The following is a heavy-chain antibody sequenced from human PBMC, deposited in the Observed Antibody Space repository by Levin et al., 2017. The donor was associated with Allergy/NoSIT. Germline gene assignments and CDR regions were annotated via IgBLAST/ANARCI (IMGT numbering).Heavy chain of an antibody. Sequence: SETLSLTCTVSGGSISSSSYYWGWIRQPPGKGLEWIGSIYYSGSTYYNPSLKSRVTISVDTSKNQFSLKLSSVTAADTAVYYCARQGGPVDPFDYWGQGTLVTVSS. V-gene: IGHV4-39*01. CDR2: IYYSGST. J-gene: IGHJ4*02. CDR3: ARQGGPVDPFDY. D-gene: IGHD4-23*01. CDR1: GGSISSSSYY.